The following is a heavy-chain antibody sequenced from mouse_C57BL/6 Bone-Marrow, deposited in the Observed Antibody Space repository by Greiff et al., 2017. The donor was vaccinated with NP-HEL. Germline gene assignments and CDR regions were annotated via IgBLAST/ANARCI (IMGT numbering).Heavy chain of an antibody. D-gene: IGHD1-1*01. CDR1: GYTFTSYW. V-gene: IGHV1-72*01. CDR2: IDPNSGGT. CDR3: ARGHCGSSCAWFAY. J-gene: IGHJ3*01. Sequence: VQLQQPGAELVKPGASVKLSCKASGYTFTSYWMHWVKQRPGRGLEWIGRIDPNSGGTKYNEKFKSKATLTVDKPSSTAYMQLRSLTSEDSAGYYCARGHCGSSCAWFAYWGQGTLVTVSA.